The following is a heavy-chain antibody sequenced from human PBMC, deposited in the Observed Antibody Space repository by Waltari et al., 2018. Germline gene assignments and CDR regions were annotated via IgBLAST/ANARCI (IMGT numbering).Heavy chain of an antibody. V-gene: IGHV1-69*15. CDR2: ISPIFGTA. J-gene: IGHJ6*02. Sequence: QVQLVQSAAEVKKPGSSVKVSCKASGGTFSSYAISWVRQAPGHGLEWMGRISPIFGTANYAQKFQGRVTITADESTSTAYMELSSLRSEDTAVYYCARDLGSSWYGGDYYYGMDVWGQGTTVTVSS. CDR1: GGTFSSYA. CDR3: ARDLGSSWYGGDYYYGMDV. D-gene: IGHD6-13*01.